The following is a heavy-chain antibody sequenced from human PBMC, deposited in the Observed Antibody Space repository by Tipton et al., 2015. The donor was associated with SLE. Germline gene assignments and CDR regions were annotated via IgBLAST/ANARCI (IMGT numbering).Heavy chain of an antibody. J-gene: IGHJ4*01. D-gene: IGHD3-10*01. CDR1: GFTFSSYG. V-gene: IGHV3-30*02. CDR3: VKDRTMVQGIIINKYFFDS. Sequence: GSLRLSCAESGFTFSSYGIHWVRQAPGTGLEWVAFIGYDGSNKYYAEFVKGRFTSSRDNSKNTLYLQMNSLRVEDTAVYYCVKDRTMVQGIIINKYFFDSWGHGTMVTVSS. CDR2: IGYDGSNK.